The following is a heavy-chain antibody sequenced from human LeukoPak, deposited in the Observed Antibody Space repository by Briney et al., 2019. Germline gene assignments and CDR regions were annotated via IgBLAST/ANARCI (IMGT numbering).Heavy chain of an antibody. V-gene: IGHV1-69*01. J-gene: IGHJ4*02. CDR3: ARVSGPGRNVLRYFDWLAPRAYYFDY. D-gene: IGHD3-9*01. Sequence: SVKVSCKASGGTFSSYAISWVRQAPGQGLEWMGGIIPIFGTANYAQKFQGRVTITADESTSTAYMELSSLRSEDTAVYYCARVSGPGRNVLRYFDWLAPRAYYFDYWGQGTLVTVSS. CDR1: GGTFSSYA. CDR2: IIPIFGTA.